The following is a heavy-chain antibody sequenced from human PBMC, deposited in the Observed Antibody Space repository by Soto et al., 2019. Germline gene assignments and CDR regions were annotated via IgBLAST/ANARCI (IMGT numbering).Heavy chain of an antibody. V-gene: IGHV4-31*03. D-gene: IGHD3-9*01. J-gene: IGHJ4*02. Sequence: SETLSLTCTVSGGSISSGGYYWSWIRQHPGKGLEWIGYIYYSGSTYYNPSLKSRVTISVDTSKNQFSLKLSSVTAADTAVYYFASGRRYFDWLLYQPPHIEYWGQGTLVTVS. CDR3: ASGRRYFDWLLYQPPHIEY. CDR1: GGSISSGGYY. CDR2: IYYSGST.